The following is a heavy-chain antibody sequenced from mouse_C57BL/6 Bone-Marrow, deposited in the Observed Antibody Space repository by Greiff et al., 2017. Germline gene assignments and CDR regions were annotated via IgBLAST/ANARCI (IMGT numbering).Heavy chain of an antibody. Sequence: QVQLQQSDAELVKPGASVKISCKVSGYTFTDHTIHWMKQRPEQGLEWIGYIYPRDGSTKYNEKFKGKATLTADKSSSTAYMQLNSLTSEDSAVYFCARSNYDYDAGLYYYAMDYWGQGTSVTVSS. CDR2: IYPRDGST. J-gene: IGHJ4*01. CDR1: GYTFTDHT. D-gene: IGHD2-4*01. CDR3: ARSNYDYDAGLYYYAMDY. V-gene: IGHV1-78*01.